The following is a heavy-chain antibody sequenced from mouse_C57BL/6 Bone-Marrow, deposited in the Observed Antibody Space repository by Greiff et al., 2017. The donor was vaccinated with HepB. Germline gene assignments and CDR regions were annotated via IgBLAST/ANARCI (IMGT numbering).Heavy chain of an antibody. CDR2: ISNLAYSI. Sequence: EVKLMESGGGLVQPGGSLKLSCAASGFTFSDYGMAWVRQAPRKGPEWVAFISNLAYSIYYADTVTGRFTISRENAKNTLYLEMSSLRSEDTAMYYCARHGGYYVPYAMDYWGQGTSVTVSS. J-gene: IGHJ4*01. D-gene: IGHD2-3*01. CDR3: ARHGGYYVPYAMDY. CDR1: GFTFSDYG. V-gene: IGHV5-15*01.